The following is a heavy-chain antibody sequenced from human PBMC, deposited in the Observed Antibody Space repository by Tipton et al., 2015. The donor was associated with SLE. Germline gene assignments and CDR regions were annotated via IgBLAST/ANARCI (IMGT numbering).Heavy chain of an antibody. V-gene: IGHV1-46*01. CDR3: ARVGEQQQFDY. Sequence: QLVQSGAEVKKPGSSVKVSCKASGGTFSSYAISWVRQAPGQGLEWMGIINPSGGSTSYAQKFQGRVTMTRDTSTSTVYMELSSLRSEDTAVYYCARVGEQQQFDYWGQGTLVTVSS. D-gene: IGHD6-13*01. J-gene: IGHJ4*02. CDR2: INPSGGST. CDR1: GGTFSSYA.